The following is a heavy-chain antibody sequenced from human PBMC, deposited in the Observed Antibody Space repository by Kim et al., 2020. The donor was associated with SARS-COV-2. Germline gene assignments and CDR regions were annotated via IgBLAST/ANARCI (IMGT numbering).Heavy chain of an antibody. J-gene: IGHJ4*02. D-gene: IGHD2-21*01. CDR3: AKGFVYYFED. V-gene: IGHV3-43*02. CDR1: GFTFDDYA. CDR2: ISGDGTGK. Sequence: GGSLRLSCTASGFTFDDYAMHWVRQSPGKGLEWISLISGDGTGKYYADSVKGRFTVSRDNSKNSLYLEMNSLRTEDTALYYCAKGFVYYFEDWGQGTLVTVSS.